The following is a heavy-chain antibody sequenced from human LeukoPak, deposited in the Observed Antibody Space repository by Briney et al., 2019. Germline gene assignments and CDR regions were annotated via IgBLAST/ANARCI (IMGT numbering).Heavy chain of an antibody. J-gene: IGHJ3*02. CDR1: GYTFTSYY. V-gene: IGHV1-46*01. Sequence: ASVKVSCKASGYTFTSYYKHWVRQAPGQGLEWMGIINPSGGSTSYAQKFQGRVTMTRDMSTSTVYMELSSLRSEDTAVYYCARGKGSSGWSLTVEEILFDIWGQGTMVTVSS. CDR2: INPSGGST. CDR3: ARGKGSSGWSLTVEEILFDI. D-gene: IGHD6-19*01.